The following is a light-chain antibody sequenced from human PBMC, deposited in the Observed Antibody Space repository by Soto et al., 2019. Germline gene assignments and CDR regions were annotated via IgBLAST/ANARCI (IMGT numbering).Light chain of an antibody. J-gene: IGLJ2*01. CDR3: ATWDDSLNGPV. CDR2: SSN. Sequence: QSVLTQPPSTSGTPGQRVTISCSGRNSNIGSDTVNWYQQVPGTAPKLLIHSSNQRPSGVPDRFSGSKSGTSASPVISWLQSEDEADYYCATWDDSLNGPVFGGGTKLTVL. V-gene: IGLV1-44*01. CDR1: NSNIGSDT.